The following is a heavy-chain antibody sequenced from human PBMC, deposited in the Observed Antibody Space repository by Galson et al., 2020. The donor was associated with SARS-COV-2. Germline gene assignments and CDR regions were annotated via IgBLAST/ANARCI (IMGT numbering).Heavy chain of an antibody. CDR2: FDPEDGET. D-gene: IGHD3-22*01. CDR3: ATLIVVVRNNWFDP. V-gene: IGHV1-24*01. CDR1: GYTLTELS. J-gene: IGHJ5*02. Sequence: ASVKVSCKVSGYTLTELSMHWVRQAPGKGLEWMGGFDPEDGETIYAQKFQGRVTMTEDTSTDTAYMELSSLRSEDTAVYYCATLIVVVRNNWFDPWGQGTLVTVSS.